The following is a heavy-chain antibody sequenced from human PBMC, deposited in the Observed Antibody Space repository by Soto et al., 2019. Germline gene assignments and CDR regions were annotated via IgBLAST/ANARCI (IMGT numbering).Heavy chain of an antibody. D-gene: IGHD3-10*01. Sequence: SETLSLICAVYGGSFSGYYWSWIRQPPGKGLEWIGEINHSGSTNYNPSLKSRVTISVDTSKNQFSLKLSSVTAADTAVYYCARAGTMVRGVIISPYYYYGMDVWGQGTTVTVSS. CDR3: ARAGTMVRGVIISPYYYYGMDV. CDR2: INHSGST. CDR1: GGSFSGYY. V-gene: IGHV4-34*01. J-gene: IGHJ6*02.